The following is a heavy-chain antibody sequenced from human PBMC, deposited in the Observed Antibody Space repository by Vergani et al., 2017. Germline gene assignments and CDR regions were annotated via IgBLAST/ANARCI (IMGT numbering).Heavy chain of an antibody. CDR3: TTWGRIVVVVAATDY. CDR2: IKSKTDGGTT. Sequence: EVQLVESGGGLVKPGGSLRLSCAASGFTFSNAWMSWVRQAPGKGLEWVGRIKSKTDGGTTDYAAPVKGRFTISRDDSTNTLYLQINSLKTEDTAVYYCTTWGRIVVVVAATDYWGQGTLVTVSS. CDR1: GFTFSNAW. V-gene: IGHV3-15*01. J-gene: IGHJ4*02. D-gene: IGHD2-15*01.